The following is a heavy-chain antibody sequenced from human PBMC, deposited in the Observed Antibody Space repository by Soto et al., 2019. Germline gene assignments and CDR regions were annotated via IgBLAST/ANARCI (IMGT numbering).Heavy chain of an antibody. CDR2: IDTSGNT. CDR1: GGSISTYY. Sequence: SETLSLTCTVSGGSISTYYWSWIRQPAGKGLEWIGRIDTSGNTNYNPSLKSRVTMSVDTSKKQFSLKLASVTAADTAVYYCARYSSNWFQTEGMDVWGQGTTVTVSS. CDR3: ARYSSNWFQTEGMDV. J-gene: IGHJ6*02. V-gene: IGHV4-4*07. D-gene: IGHD6-13*01.